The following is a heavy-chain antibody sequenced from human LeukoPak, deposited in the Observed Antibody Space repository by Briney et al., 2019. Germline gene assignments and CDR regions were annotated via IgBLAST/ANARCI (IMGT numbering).Heavy chain of an antibody. D-gene: IGHD3-10*01. CDR2: IWYGGSNK. Sequence: GRSLRLSCAASGFTFSSYGMHWVRQAPGKGLEWVAVIWYGGSNKYYADSVKGRFTISRDNSKNTLYLQMNSLRAEDTAVYYCARDYAVYGSGTGEMGWFDPWGQGTLVTVSS. J-gene: IGHJ5*02. CDR3: ARDYAVYGSGTGEMGWFDP. V-gene: IGHV3-33*08. CDR1: GFTFSSYG.